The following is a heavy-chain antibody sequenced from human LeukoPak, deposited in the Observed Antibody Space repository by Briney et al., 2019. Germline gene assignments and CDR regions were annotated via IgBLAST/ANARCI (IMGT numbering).Heavy chain of an antibody. D-gene: IGHD5-24*01. CDR3: ARGRRDGARCSDC. CDR1: GFTFSDYY. CDR2: IGSSGSPI. Sequence: PGGSLRLSCAASGFTFSDYYMTWIRQAPGKGLEWVSYIGSSGSPIYYADSVKGRFTISRDNAKNSLYLQMSSLRAEDTAVYYCARGRRDGARCSDCWGQGTLVTVSS. V-gene: IGHV3-11*01. J-gene: IGHJ4*02.